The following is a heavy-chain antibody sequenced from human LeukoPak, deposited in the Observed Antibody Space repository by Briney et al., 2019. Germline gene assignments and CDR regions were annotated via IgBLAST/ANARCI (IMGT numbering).Heavy chain of an antibody. CDR3: ARVRNFWSGYSPPSYYYYMDV. D-gene: IGHD3-3*01. Sequence: SVKVSCKASGGTFSSYAISWLRQAPGQGREWMGGIIPIFGTANYAQKFQGRVTITADESTSTAYMELSSLRSEDTAVYYCARVRNFWSGYSPPSYYYYMDVWGKGTTVTVSS. J-gene: IGHJ6*03. V-gene: IGHV1-69*01. CDR1: GGTFSSYA. CDR2: IIPIFGTA.